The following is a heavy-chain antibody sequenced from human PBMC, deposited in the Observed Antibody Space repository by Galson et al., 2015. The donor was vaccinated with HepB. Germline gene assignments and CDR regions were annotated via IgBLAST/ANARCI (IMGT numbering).Heavy chain of an antibody. J-gene: IGHJ3*01. CDR3: VKEDILSGFSVGSFHV. V-gene: IGHV3-64D*06. Sequence: LRLSCAASGFNFNYYAMHWVRQAPGRGLEYISRITNDGVGTNYADSVNGRFTISRDNARKSLNLQVTSLRPENTALYYCVKEDILSGFSVGSFHVWGQGTMVTVSS. D-gene: IGHD3-9*01. CDR2: ITNDGVGT. CDR1: GFNFNYYA.